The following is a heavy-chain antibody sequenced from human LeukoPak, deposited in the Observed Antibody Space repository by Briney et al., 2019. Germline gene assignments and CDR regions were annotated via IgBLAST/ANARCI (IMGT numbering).Heavy chain of an antibody. D-gene: IGHD1-26*01. Sequence: SETLSLTCIVSGYSINSGYHWGWIRQPPGKGLEWIGSIYHSGSTYYNPSLKSRVTISIDTSKNQFSLKLSSVTAADTAVYYCARNSGSTPRFDYWGQGTLVTVSS. J-gene: IGHJ4*02. CDR1: GYSINSGYH. V-gene: IGHV4-38-2*02. CDR3: ARNSGSTPRFDY. CDR2: IYHSGST.